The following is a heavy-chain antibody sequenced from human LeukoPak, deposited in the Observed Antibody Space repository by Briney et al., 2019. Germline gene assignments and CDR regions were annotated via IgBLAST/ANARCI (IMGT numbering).Heavy chain of an antibody. CDR3: ARVNYYGSGSYYNRAFDI. Sequence: SETLSLTCAVSGGSISSGGYSWSWIRQPPGKGLEWIGYIYHSGSTYYNPSLKSRVTISVDRSKNQFSLKLSSVTAADTAVYYCARVNYYGSGSYYNRAFDIWGQGTMVTVSS. D-gene: IGHD3-10*01. J-gene: IGHJ3*02. CDR1: GGSISSGGYS. V-gene: IGHV4-30-2*01. CDR2: IYHSGST.